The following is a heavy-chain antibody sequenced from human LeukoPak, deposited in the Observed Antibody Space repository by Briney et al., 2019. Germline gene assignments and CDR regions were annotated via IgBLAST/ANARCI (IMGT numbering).Heavy chain of an antibody. D-gene: IGHD4-17*01. Sequence: GGSLRLSCAVSGLSISSYAMSWVRQAPGKGLEWVSGISGGGAGTSYADSVKGRFTISRDNSKNTLYLQVNSLRSEDTAVYYCAKAGTTNQYYFDYWGQGTLVTVSS. CDR3: AKAGTTNQYYFDY. V-gene: IGHV3-23*01. CDR2: ISGGGAGT. J-gene: IGHJ4*02. CDR1: GLSISSYA.